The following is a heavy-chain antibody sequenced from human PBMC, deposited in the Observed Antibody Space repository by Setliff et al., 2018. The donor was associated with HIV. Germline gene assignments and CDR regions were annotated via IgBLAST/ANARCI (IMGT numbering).Heavy chain of an antibody. CDR2: IKQDGGEK. CDR3: ARDHGIVPGVDYMDV. J-gene: IGHJ6*03. D-gene: IGHD1-26*01. CDR1: GFTFSTYW. V-gene: IGHV3-7*01. Sequence: PGGSLRLSCAASGFTFSTYWMSWVRQAPGKGLEWVANIKQDGGEKYYVDSVKGRFTISRDNAKSSLYLQMNSLRAEDTAVYYCARDHGIVPGVDYMDVWGKGTTVTVSS.